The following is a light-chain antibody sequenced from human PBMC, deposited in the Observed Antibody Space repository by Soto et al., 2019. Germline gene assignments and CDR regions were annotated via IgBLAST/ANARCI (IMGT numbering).Light chain of an antibody. CDR2: DES. J-gene: IGKJ4*01. V-gene: IGKV3-11*01. CDR1: QSVDKY. Sequence: EIVLTQSPATLSFSPGARATLSCRARQSVDKYLVWYQQKPGQSPRLLIYDESSRAPGIPARFSGSGSGTDFSLTITSLELEDFAGDYCQQRTKWPLTFGGGTKLDIK. CDR3: QQRTKWPLT.